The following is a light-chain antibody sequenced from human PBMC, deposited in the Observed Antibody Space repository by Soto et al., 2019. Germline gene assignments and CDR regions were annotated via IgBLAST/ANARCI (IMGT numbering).Light chain of an antibody. CDR1: SSDIGAYDY. CDR2: EVN. Sequence: QSALTPPASLSGSPGQSITISCTGTSSDIGAYDYVSWFQQHPGKAPKLMISEVNNRPSGVSNRFSGSKSGNTAYLTISGLQVEDDSGYVCFSFTTTITHVCGTETKV. CDR3: FSFTTTITHV. V-gene: IGLV2-14*01. J-gene: IGLJ1*01.